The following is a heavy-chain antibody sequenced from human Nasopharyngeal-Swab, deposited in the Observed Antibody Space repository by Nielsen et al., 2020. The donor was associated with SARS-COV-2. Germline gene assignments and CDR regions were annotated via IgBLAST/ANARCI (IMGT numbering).Heavy chain of an antibody. CDR2: INDDGRDT. V-gene: IGHV3-74*01. Sequence: GGSLRLSCAGSGFTFSSYWMHWVRQAPGEGLVWVSRINDDGRDTIYADSVKGRFTISRDNAKNTLYLQMNSLRAEDTAVYYCVRATNLGGSLWVPDYWGQGTLVTVSS. D-gene: IGHD5-12*01. CDR1: GFTFSSYW. J-gene: IGHJ4*02. CDR3: VRATNLGGSLWVPDY.